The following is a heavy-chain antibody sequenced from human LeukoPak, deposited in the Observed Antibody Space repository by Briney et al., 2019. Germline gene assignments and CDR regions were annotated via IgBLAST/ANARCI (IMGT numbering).Heavy chain of an antibody. V-gene: IGHV4-34*01. CDR2: INHSGST. CDR1: GGSFSGYY. CDR3: ARQGYCSSTSCFDY. J-gene: IGHJ4*02. Sequence: SETLSLTCAVYGGSFSGYYWSWIRQPPGKGLEWIGEINHSGSTNYNPSLKSRVTISVDTSKNQFSLKLSSVTAADTAVYYCARQGYCSSTSCFDYWGQGTLVTVSS. D-gene: IGHD2-2*01.